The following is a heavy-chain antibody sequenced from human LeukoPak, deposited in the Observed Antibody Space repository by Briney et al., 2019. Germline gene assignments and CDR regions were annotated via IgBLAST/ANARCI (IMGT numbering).Heavy chain of an antibody. V-gene: IGHV4-4*07. D-gene: IGHD3-22*01. Sequence: PSETLSLTCTASGGSISSYYWSWIRQPAGKGLEWIGRIYTSGSTNYNPSLKSRVTMSVDTSKNQFSLKLSSVTAADTAVYYCACSRLYYYDSSGYPDQTDYWGQGTLVTVSS. CDR1: GGSISSYY. CDR3: ACSRLYYYDSSGYPDQTDY. J-gene: IGHJ4*02. CDR2: IYTSGST.